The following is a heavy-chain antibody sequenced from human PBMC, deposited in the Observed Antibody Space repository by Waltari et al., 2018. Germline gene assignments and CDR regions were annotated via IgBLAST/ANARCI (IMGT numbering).Heavy chain of an antibody. CDR3: AKGFWGGYDM. V-gene: IGHV3-23*04. D-gene: IGHD5-12*01. CDR1: GFTFHTYA. Sequence: EVQLAESGGGLVQPGGSLRLSCAASGFTFHTYAMAWLRQAPGKGLYWFLSISGSGGRTYYSDSSMGRFTISRDNPNNTLYLQMSTLRVDDTAGYYCAKGFWGGYDMWGQGTLVTVSS. J-gene: IGHJ4*02. CDR2: ISGSGGRT.